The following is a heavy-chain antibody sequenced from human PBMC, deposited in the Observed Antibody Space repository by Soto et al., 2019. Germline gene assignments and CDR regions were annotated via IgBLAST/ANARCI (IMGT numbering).Heavy chain of an antibody. D-gene: IGHD6-19*01. V-gene: IGHV4-39*01. J-gene: IGHJ4*02. Sequence: PSETLSLTCTVSGGSISSSSYYWGWIRQPPGKGLEWIGSIYYSGSTYYNPSLKSRVTISVDTSKNQFSLKLSSVTAADTAVYYCARMLGSYSSGWYYFDYWGQGTLVTVSS. CDR3: ARMLGSYSSGWYYFDY. CDR1: GGSISSSSYY. CDR2: IYYSGST.